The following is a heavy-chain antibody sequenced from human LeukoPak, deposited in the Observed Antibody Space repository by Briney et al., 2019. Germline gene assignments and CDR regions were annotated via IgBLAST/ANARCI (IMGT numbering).Heavy chain of an antibody. V-gene: IGHV4-59*01. Sequence: KPSETLSLTCTVPGGSISSYHWSWIRQPPGKGLEWIGYIYNSGSTNYNPSLKSRVTISVDTSKNQFSLKLSSVTAADTALYYCARDSGYSYGYRYWYFDLWGRGTLVTVSS. CDR1: GGSISSYH. D-gene: IGHD5-18*01. CDR2: IYNSGST. CDR3: ARDSGYSYGYRYWYFDL. J-gene: IGHJ2*01.